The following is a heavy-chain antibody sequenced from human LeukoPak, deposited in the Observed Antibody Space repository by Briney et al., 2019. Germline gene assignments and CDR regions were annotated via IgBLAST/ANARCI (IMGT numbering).Heavy chain of an antibody. CDR2: ISWDGGGT. CDR1: GFTFDDYT. CDR3: AKDNEYYDILTGYYRWFDP. J-gene: IGHJ5*02. V-gene: IGHV3-43*01. D-gene: IGHD3-9*01. Sequence: GGSLRLSCAASGFTFDDYTMHWVRQAPGKGLEWVSLISWDGGGTYYADSVKGRFTISRDNSKNSLYLQMNSLRTEDTALYYCAKDNEYYDILTGYYRWFDPWGQGTLVTVSS.